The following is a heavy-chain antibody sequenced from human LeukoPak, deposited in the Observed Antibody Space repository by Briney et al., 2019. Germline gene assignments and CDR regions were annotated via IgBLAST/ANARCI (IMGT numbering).Heavy chain of an antibody. V-gene: IGHV1-46*01. CDR1: GYTFINYY. J-gene: IGHJ4*02. D-gene: IGHD3-10*01. Sequence: ASVKVSCKTSGYTFINYYIHWVRQAPGQGLECMGIINPNGGATSYTQKFQGRVTMTRDTSTSTVYMDLSSLRSEDTAVYYCARVMVAWFGDKAFDYWGQGTLVTVSS. CDR2: INPNGGAT. CDR3: ARVMVAWFGDKAFDY.